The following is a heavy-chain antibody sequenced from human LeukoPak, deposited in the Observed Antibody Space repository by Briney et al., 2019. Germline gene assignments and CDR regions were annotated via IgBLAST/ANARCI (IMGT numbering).Heavy chain of an antibody. CDR3: ARDRVSSVTRPFDY. CDR2: ISGSGGGT. Sequence: GGSLRLSCAASGFTFSSYAMSWVRQAPGKGLEWVSAISGSGGGTYYADSVKGRFTISRDNSKNTLYLQMNSLRAEDTAVYYCARDRVSSVTRPFDYWGQGTLVTVSS. J-gene: IGHJ4*02. D-gene: IGHD6-19*01. CDR1: GFTFSSYA. V-gene: IGHV3-23*01.